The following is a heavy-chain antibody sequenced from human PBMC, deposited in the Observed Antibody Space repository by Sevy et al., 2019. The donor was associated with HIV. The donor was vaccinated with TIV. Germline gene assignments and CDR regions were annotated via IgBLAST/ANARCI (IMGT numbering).Heavy chain of an antibody. CDR2: IRYDGTNK. V-gene: IGHV3-30*02. J-gene: IGHJ3*02. D-gene: IGHD2-2*01. CDR1: GFTFSSYG. Sequence: QLGGSLRLSCAASGFTFSSYGMHWVRQAPGKGLEWVAFIRYDGTNKYYADSVKGRFTISRDNSKNTLYLQMNSLRAEDTAVYYCAKEAPSLGAFDIWGQGTMVTVSS. CDR3: AKEAPSLGAFDI.